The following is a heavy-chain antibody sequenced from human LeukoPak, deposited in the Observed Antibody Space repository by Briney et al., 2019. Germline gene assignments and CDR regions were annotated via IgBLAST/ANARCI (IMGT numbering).Heavy chain of an antibody. Sequence: SETLSLTCTDSGGSISSSSYYWGWIRQPPGKGLEWIGSIYYSGSTYYNPSLKSRVTISVDTSKNQFSLKLSSVTAADTAVYYCARGTIVATTGWGQGTLVTVSS. CDR2: IYYSGST. V-gene: IGHV4-39*07. D-gene: IGHD5-12*01. CDR1: GGSISSSSYY. CDR3: ARGTIVATTG. J-gene: IGHJ4*02.